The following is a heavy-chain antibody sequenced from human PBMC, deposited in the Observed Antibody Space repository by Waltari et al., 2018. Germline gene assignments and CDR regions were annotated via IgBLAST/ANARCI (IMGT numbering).Heavy chain of an antibody. CDR2: INHSGST. V-gene: IGHV4-34*01. J-gene: IGHJ6*03. CDR1: GGSFSGYY. CDR3: ARLFRWAAARPGYYYYYMDV. D-gene: IGHD6-6*01. Sequence: QVQLQQWGAGLLKPSETLSLTCAVYGGSFSGYYWRWIRQPPGKGLEWYGEINHSGSTNYNPSLKSRVTISVDTSKNQFSLNLSSVTAADTAVYYCARLFRWAAARPGYYYYYMDVWGKGTTVTVSS.